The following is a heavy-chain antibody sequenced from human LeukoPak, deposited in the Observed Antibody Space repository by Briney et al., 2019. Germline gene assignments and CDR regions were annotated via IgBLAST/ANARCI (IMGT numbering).Heavy chain of an antibody. CDR3: AKAEGKNYGTFYDY. CDR2: IWYDGSNK. Sequence: GGSLRLSCAASGFTFSSYGMHWVRQAPGKGLEGVAVIWYDGSNKYYADSVKGRFTISRDNSKNTLYLQMNSLRAEDTAVYYCAKAEGKNYGTFYDYCGQGPRVIVTS. D-gene: IGHD3-10*01. J-gene: IGHJ4*02. CDR1: GFTFSSYG. V-gene: IGHV3-33*06.